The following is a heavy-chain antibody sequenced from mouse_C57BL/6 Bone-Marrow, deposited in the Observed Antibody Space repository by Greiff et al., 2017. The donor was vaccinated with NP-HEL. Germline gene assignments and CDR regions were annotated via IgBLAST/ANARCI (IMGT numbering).Heavy chain of an antibody. D-gene: IGHD1-1*01. Sequence: EVQLQQSGPELVKPGASVKISCKASGYTFTDYYMNWVKQSHGKSLEWIGDINPNNGGTSYNQKFKGKATLTVDKSSSTAYMELRSLTSEDSAVYYCARIGTYYYGSSPDYWGQGTTLTVSS. V-gene: IGHV1-26*01. CDR1: GYTFTDYY. J-gene: IGHJ2*01. CDR3: ARIGTYYYGSSPDY. CDR2: INPNNGGT.